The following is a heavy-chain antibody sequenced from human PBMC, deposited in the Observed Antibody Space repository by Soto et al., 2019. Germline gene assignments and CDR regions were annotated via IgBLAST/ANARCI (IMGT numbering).Heavy chain of an antibody. Sequence: SETLSLTCAVYDGSFTGFHWTWIRRPPGKGLEWIGEIKHSGSTNYNPSLTRRVTISVDTSKNQFSLKLNSVTAADTAVYYCARGVPFGHYSMDVWGQGTTVTVS. CDR2: IKHSGST. V-gene: IGHV4-34*01. J-gene: IGHJ6*02. CDR1: DGSFTGFH. CDR3: ARGVPFGHYSMDV. D-gene: IGHD3-3*01.